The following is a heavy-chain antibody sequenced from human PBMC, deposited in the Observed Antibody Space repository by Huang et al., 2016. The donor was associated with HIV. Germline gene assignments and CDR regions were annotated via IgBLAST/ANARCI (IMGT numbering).Heavy chain of an antibody. CDR2: INPQRGGT. D-gene: IGHD6-6*01. Sequence: QVQLVQPGAEVKNPGASVRVSCKASGYTFTDSNIHWVRQAPGQGLDWMGWINPQRGGTIDAQRCQGRITMTRDTTISTVHMDLRRIQSDDTAVYFCARDWSFGSSTSPADWGQGTLVTVSS. CDR1: GYTFTDSN. CDR3: ARDWSFGSSTSPAD. J-gene: IGHJ4*02. V-gene: IGHV1-2*02.